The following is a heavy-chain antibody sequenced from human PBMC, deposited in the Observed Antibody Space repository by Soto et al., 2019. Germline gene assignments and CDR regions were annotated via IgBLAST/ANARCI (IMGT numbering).Heavy chain of an antibody. Sequence: GGSLRLSCAASGFTFSSYAMHWVRQAPGKGLEWVAVISYDGSNKYYADSVKGRFTISRDNSKNTLYLQMNSLRAEDTAVYYCAREGITMIVVGAFDIWGQGTMVTVSS. J-gene: IGHJ3*02. CDR2: ISYDGSNK. D-gene: IGHD3-22*01. V-gene: IGHV3-30-3*01. CDR1: GFTFSSYA. CDR3: AREGITMIVVGAFDI.